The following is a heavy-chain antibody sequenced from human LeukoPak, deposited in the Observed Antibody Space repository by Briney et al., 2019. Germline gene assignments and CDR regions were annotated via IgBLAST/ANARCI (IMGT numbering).Heavy chain of an antibody. CDR1: GFTFSHFA. CDR2: ISGSGGST. Sequence: LTGGSLRLSCGVSGFTFSHFAMSWVRQAPGKGLEWVSAISGSGGSTYYADSVKGRFTISRDNSKNTLYLQMNSLRAEDTAVYYCVLTEGTAMVLGDYFDYWGQGTLVTVSS. CDR3: VLTEGTAMVLGDYFDY. V-gene: IGHV3-23*01. J-gene: IGHJ4*02. D-gene: IGHD5-18*01.